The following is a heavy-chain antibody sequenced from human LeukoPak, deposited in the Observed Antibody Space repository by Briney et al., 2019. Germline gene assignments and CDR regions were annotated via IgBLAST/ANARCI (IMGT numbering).Heavy chain of an antibody. J-gene: IGHJ6*03. V-gene: IGHV3-20*04. Sequence: PGGSLRLSCAASGFTFSDYYMSWIRQAPGKGLEWVSGINWNGGSTGYADSVKGRFTISRDNAKNSLYLQMNSLRAEDTALYYCARVQLVDYYYYSYMDVWGKGTTVTVSS. CDR2: INWNGGST. CDR3: ARVQLVDYYYYSYMDV. CDR1: GFTFSDYY. D-gene: IGHD6-6*01.